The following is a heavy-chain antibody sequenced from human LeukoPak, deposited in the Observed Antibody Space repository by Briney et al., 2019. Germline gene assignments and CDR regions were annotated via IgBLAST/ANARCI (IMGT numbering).Heavy chain of an antibody. CDR2: INAGNGNT. D-gene: IGHD6-13*01. Sequence: GASVKVSCKASGYTFTSYGISWVRQAPGQRLEWMGYINAGNGNTKYSQKFQGRVIITRDTSASTAYMELSSLRSEDTAVYYCAREGHDSISWYWDYWGQGTLVTVSS. CDR1: GYTFTSYG. CDR3: AREGHDSISWYWDY. J-gene: IGHJ4*02. V-gene: IGHV1-3*01.